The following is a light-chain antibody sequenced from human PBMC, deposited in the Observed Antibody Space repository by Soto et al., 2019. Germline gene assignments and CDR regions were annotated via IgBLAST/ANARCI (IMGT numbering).Light chain of an antibody. CDR1: QSISSW. CDR3: QQYNSYPWT. CDR2: DAS. V-gene: IGKV1-5*01. Sequence: DIQMTQSPSTLSVSVGDRVTITCRASQSISSWLAWYQQKPGKAPKLLIYDASSLESGVPSRFGGSGSGTEFTLTISSLQPDDFATYYCQQYNSYPWTFGQGTKVEIK. J-gene: IGKJ1*01.